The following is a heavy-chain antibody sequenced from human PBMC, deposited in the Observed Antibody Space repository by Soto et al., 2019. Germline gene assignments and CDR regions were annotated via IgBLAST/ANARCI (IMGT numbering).Heavy chain of an antibody. Sequence: WGSRRLSCAASGFTFSDHYMSWIRQAPGKGLEWIGYSSNSGSFTRYADSVKGRFSISRDNAKNSLFLQINSLRGDDTAICYCVRSGDNYNLLDYWGQGTPVTVSS. CDR3: VRSGDNYNLLDY. D-gene: IGHD1-1*01. V-gene: IGHV3-11*06. J-gene: IGHJ4*02. CDR1: GFTFSDHY. CDR2: SSNSGSFT.